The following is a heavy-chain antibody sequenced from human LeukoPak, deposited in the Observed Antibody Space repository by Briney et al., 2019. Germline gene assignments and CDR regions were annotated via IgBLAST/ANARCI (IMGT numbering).Heavy chain of an antibody. D-gene: IGHD6-13*01. CDR3: ARARIAAAGYYFDY. CDR2: IYSGGST. J-gene: IGHJ4*02. Sequence: PGGSLRLSCAASGFTVSSNYMSWVRQAPGKGLEWVSVIYSGGSTYYADSVKGRFTISRDNSKNTLYLQMNSPRAEDTAVYYCARARIAAAGYYFDYWGQGTLVTVSS. CDR1: GFTVSSNY. V-gene: IGHV3-53*01.